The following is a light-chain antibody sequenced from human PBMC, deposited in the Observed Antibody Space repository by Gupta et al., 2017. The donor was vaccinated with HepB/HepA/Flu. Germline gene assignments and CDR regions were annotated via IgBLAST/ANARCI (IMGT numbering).Light chain of an antibody. J-gene: IGLJ2*01. Sequence: QSALTQPASVSGSPGQSITISCTGTSSDVEIYNFVSWYQKHQGKEPRLMRLYVSKRPSGVSNRFAGYKAGNTAYPPTLGLQAEEEADDDGYYSEARRISYGFGGGTKLTVL. CDR2: YVS. CDR1: SSDVEIYNF. V-gene: IGLV2-23*02. CDR3: YYSEARRISYG.